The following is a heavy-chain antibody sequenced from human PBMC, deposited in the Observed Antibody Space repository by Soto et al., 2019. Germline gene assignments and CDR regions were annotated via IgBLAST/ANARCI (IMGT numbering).Heavy chain of an antibody. J-gene: IGHJ6*03. V-gene: IGHV4-59*08. CDR3: ARSRSLSNYYYYYMDV. CDR1: GGSISSYY. CDR2: IYYSGST. Sequence: SETLSLTCTVSGGSISSYYWSWIRQPPGKGLEWIGYIYYSGSTNYNPSLKSRVTISVDTSKNQFSLKLSSVTAADTAVYYCARSRSLSNYYYYYMDVWGKGTTVTVSS.